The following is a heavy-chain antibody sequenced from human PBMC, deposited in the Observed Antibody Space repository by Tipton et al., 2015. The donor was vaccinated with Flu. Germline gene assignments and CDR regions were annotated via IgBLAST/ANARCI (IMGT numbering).Heavy chain of an antibody. D-gene: IGHD2-8*02. CDR3: VKATGVGYSCVLVF. CDR1: GFTFSRYG. J-gene: IGHJ4*02. V-gene: IGHV3-23*01. Sequence: SLRLSCAASGFTFSRYGMSWVRQAPGKGLEWVSSIVGSGGSTNYADSVKGRFTVTRDNSKNTLYLQMNSLRAEDTAVYYCVKATGVGYSCVLVFWGQGTRVAVSS. CDR2: IVGSGGST.